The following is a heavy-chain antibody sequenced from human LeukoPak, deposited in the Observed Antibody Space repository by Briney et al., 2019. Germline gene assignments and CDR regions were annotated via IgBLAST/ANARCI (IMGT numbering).Heavy chain of an antibody. CDR3: ARLWGSTSLIDY. V-gene: IGHV4-39*01. J-gene: IGHJ4*02. D-gene: IGHD2-2*01. Sequence: SETLSLTCTVSGGSIGSSSYYWGWIRQPPGKGLEWIGSIYYSGTTYYNPSLKSRVTISVDTSKNQFSLKLSSVTAADTAVYYCARLWGSTSLIDYWGQGTLVTVSS. CDR1: GGSIGSSSYY. CDR2: IYYSGTT.